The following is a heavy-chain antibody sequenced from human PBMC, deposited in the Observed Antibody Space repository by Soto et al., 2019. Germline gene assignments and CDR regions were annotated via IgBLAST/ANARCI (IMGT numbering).Heavy chain of an antibody. J-gene: IGHJ6*03. V-gene: IGHV3-21*01. CDR1: GFTFSSYS. D-gene: IGHD2-15*01. Sequence: GGSLRLSCAASGFTFSSYSMNWVRQAPGKGLEWVSSISSSSSYIYYADSVKGRFTISRDNAKNSLYLQMNSLRAEDTAVYYCARGLYCSGGSCYHEYYYYYMDVWGKGTTVTVSS. CDR3: ARGLYCSGGSCYHEYYYYYMDV. CDR2: ISSSSSYI.